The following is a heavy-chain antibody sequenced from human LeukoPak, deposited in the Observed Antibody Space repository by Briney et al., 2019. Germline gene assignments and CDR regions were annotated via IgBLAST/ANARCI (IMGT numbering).Heavy chain of an antibody. CDR1: GYTFTSYG. D-gene: IGHD6-13*01. J-gene: IGHJ4*02. Sequence: GASVTVSCKASGYTFTSYGISWLRQAPGQGLEWMGWISAYNGNTNYAQKLQGRVTMTTDTSTTTAYMELRSLRSDDTAVYYCARGRSSWYYFDYWGQGTLVSVSS. CDR2: ISAYNGNT. V-gene: IGHV1-18*01. CDR3: ARGRSSWYYFDY.